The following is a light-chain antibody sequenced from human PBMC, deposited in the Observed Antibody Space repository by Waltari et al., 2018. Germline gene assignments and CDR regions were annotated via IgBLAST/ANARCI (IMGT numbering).Light chain of an antibody. CDR2: GQN. V-gene: IGLV3-19*01. CDR3: NSRXSLXXHL. J-gene: IGLJ2*01. Sequence: SSELTQXPAXSVALGQTVRITCQGDTLRSYFPSWFQQKPGQAPVLVIFGQNKRPSGIXXRXSASSRGXXNYLTXTGAQADDEGDYXXNSRXSLXXHLFGXGTXXTVL. CDR1: TLRSYF.